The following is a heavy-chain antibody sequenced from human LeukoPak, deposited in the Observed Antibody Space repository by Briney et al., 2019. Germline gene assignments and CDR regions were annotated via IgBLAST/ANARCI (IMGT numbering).Heavy chain of an antibody. CDR2: IIPIFGTA. D-gene: IGHD3-16*01. J-gene: IGHJ6*02. CDR1: GGTFSSYA. Sequence: ASVKVSCKASGGTFSSYAISWVRQAPGQGLEWMGGIIPIFGTANYAQKFQGGVTITADESTSTAYMELSSLRSEDTAVYYCARGEAPGTVFGGMAVWGQGTAVTVSS. CDR3: ARGEAPGTVFGGMAV. V-gene: IGHV1-69*13.